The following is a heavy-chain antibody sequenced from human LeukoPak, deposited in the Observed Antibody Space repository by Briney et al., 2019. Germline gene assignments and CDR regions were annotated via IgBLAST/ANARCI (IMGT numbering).Heavy chain of an antibody. V-gene: IGHV3-23*01. CDR3: AKGVTSSYYYYYGMDV. CDR2: ISGSGGST. CDR1: GFTFSSYA. Sequence: PGGSLRLSCAASGFTFSSYAMSWVRQAPGKGLEWVSAISGSGGSTYYADSVKGRFTISRDSSKNTLYLQMNSLRAEDTAVYYCAKGVTSSYYYYYGMDVWGQGTTVTVSS. J-gene: IGHJ6*02. D-gene: IGHD2-2*01.